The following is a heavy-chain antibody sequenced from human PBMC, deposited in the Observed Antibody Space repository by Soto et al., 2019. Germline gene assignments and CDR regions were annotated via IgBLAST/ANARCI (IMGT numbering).Heavy chain of an antibody. V-gene: IGHV4-34*01. CDR3: ARRLVVAATNRDAFDI. CDR2: INHSGST. Sequence: SETLSLTCAVYGGSFSGYYWSWIRQPPGKGLEWIGEINHSGSTNYNPSLKSRVTISVDTSKNQFSLKLSSVTAADTALYYCARRLVVAATNRDAFDIWGQGTMVTVSS. CDR1: GGSFSGYY. D-gene: IGHD2-15*01. J-gene: IGHJ3*02.